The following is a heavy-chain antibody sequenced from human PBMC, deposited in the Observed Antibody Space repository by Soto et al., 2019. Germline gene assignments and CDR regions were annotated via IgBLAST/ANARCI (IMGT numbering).Heavy chain of an antibody. CDR2: ISYDGTSK. V-gene: IGHV3-30-3*01. CDR3: ARDTRYSSGYYAS. J-gene: IGHJ4*02. Sequence: QVHLVESGGGVVQPGRSLRLSCAASGFTFSDYAVHWVRQAPGKGLEWVAVISYDGTSKYYADSVKGRFFISRDNFKNTLYLQMNSLRPEDTAVYYCARDTRYSSGYYASWGQGTLVTVSS. CDR1: GFTFSDYA. D-gene: IGHD6-19*01.